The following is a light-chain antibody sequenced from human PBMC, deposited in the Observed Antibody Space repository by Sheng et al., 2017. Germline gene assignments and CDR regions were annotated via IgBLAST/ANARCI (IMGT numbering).Light chain of an antibody. V-gene: IGKV1-5*03. CDR1: QSISSW. CDR3: QQYNSYPLA. CDR2: KAS. J-gene: IGKJ4*01. Sequence: DVQMTQSPSTLSASVGDRVTITCRASQSISSWLAWYQQKPGRAPKLLIYKASSLESGVPSRFSGSGSGTEFTLTISSLQPDDFATYYCQQYNSYPLAFGGGTKVEIK.